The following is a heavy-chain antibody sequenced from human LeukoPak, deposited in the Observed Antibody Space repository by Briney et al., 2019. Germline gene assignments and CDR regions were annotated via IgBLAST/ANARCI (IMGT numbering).Heavy chain of an antibody. D-gene: IGHD4-11*01. CDR2: IYHSGTT. V-gene: IGHV4-31*03. CDR1: GGSISSGGYY. J-gene: IGHJ4*02. CDR3: ARAVDYRNYFDY. Sequence: TSETLSPTCTVSGGSISSGGYYWSWIRQHPGKGLEWIGFIYHSGTTFYNPSLEGRAAISVDTSQNLFSLKLTSVTAADTAVYYCARAVDYRNYFDYWGQGTLVTVSS.